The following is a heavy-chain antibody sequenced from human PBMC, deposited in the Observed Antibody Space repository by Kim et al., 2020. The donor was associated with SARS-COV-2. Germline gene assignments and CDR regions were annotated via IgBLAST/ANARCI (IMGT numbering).Heavy chain of an antibody. Sequence: AQKFQGRVTITTDKTTSTAYMERSSRRSEDTAVYYCARTYGDYVGYFDYWGQGTLVTVSS. V-gene: IGHV1-69*02. CDR3: ARTYGDYVGYFDY. D-gene: IGHD4-17*01. J-gene: IGHJ4*02.